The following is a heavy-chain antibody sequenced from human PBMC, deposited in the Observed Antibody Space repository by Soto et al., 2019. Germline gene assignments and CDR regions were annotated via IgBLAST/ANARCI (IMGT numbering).Heavy chain of an antibody. CDR3: ARDNLETWAGLYGSGSWVSFDY. J-gene: IGHJ4*02. CDR2: INPNSGGT. Sequence: QVQLVQSGAEVKKPGASVKVSCKASGYTFTGYDMHWVRQAPGQGLEWMGWINPNSGGTNYAQKFQGWVTMTRDTSISTAYMELSRLRSDDTAVYYCARDNLETWAGLYGSGSWVSFDYWGQGTLVTVSS. V-gene: IGHV1-2*04. CDR1: GYTFTGYD. D-gene: IGHD3-10*01.